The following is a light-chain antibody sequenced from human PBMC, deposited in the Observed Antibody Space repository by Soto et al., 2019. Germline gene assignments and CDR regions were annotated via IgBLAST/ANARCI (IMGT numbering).Light chain of an antibody. V-gene: IGKV3-20*01. CDR1: QSVPANY. J-gene: IGKJ1*01. Sequence: EIVLTQSPGTLSLSTGERVTISCRASQSVPANYLAWYQQKPGQAPRLLIYGASNRATGIPDRFSGSGSGTDFTLTVSRLEPEDFAVYYCLQYGTPWWTFGQGARVEIK. CDR3: LQYGTPWWT. CDR2: GAS.